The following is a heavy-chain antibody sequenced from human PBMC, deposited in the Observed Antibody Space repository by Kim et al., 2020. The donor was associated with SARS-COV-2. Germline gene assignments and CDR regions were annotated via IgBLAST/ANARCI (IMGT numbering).Heavy chain of an antibody. CDR3: AKVRGYSSSRATY. D-gene: IGHD6-13*01. J-gene: IGHJ4*02. V-gene: IGHV3-23*01. Sequence: YAHAVKGRFTIARDKSKNTLDLQMNSLRAEDTAVYYCAKVRGYSSSRATYWGQGTLVTVSS.